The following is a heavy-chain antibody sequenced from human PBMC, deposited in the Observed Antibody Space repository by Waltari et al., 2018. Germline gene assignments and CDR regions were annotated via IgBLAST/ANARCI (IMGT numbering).Heavy chain of an antibody. CDR3: ARKHLVTTIIAFDI. D-gene: IGHD5-12*01. J-gene: IGHJ3*02. V-gene: IGHV3-21*04. CDR1: GVTFKSYT. CDR2: ISASSPYK. Sequence: EVQLVGSGGGLVKPGGSLRLSCAASGVTFKSYTMNWVRQAQGKGRAGGSSISASSPYKYHADSVKCRFTISRDNSKNTVYLQMNSLRAEDTAVYYCARKHLVTTIIAFDIWGQGTMVTVSS.